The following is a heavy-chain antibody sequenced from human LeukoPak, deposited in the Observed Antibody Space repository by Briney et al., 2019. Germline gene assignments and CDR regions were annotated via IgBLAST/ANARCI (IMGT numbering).Heavy chain of an antibody. D-gene: IGHD2-8*01. CDR1: ASSITSTYY. Sequence: SETLSLTCTVSASSITSTYYWAGIRRPPGKGLEWIATLFRLQPVPTFNIPSLGSRVTMSLDPSHNLFSLNLTSVTAADTALYFCARVLHAPYLIDSWGQGTLVTVSS. J-gene: IGHJ4*02. CDR2: LFRLQPVPT. CDR3: ARVLHAPYLIDS. V-gene: IGHV4-38-2*02.